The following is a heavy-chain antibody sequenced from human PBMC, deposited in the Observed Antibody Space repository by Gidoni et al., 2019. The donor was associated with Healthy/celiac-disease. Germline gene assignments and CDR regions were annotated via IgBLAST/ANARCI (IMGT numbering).Heavy chain of an antibody. D-gene: IGHD5-12*01. J-gene: IGHJ4*02. CDR2: IKSKTDGGTT. CDR3: TTGREDIVATMGVA. V-gene: IGHV3-15*01. CDR1: GFTFSNAW. Sequence: EVQPVESGGGLVKAGGALRLSCAASGFTFSNAWMSWVRQAPGKGLEWVGRIKSKTDGGTTDYAAPVKGRFTISRDDSKNTLYLQMNSLKTEDTAVYYCTTGREDIVATMGVAWGQGTLVTVSS.